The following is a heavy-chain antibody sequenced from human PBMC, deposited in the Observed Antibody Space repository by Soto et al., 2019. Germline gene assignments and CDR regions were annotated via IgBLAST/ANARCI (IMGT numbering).Heavy chain of an antibody. CDR1: GYTFTSYG. V-gene: IGHV1-18*01. Sequence: QVQLVQSGAEVKKPGASVKVSCKASGYTFTSYGISWVRQAPGQGLEWMGWTSAYNGNTNYAQKLQGRVTMTTDTATSTAYMELRSLRSDDTAVYYCARRQWLVGGYYFGMDVWGQGTTVTVSS. CDR3: ARRQWLVGGYYFGMDV. J-gene: IGHJ6*02. CDR2: TSAYNGNT. D-gene: IGHD6-19*01.